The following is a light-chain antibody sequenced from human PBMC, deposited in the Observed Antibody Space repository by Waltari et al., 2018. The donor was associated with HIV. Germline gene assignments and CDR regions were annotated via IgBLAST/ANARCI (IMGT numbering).Light chain of an antibody. V-gene: IGLV2-8*01. J-gene: IGLJ2*01. Sequence: QSALTQPPPASGSPGQSVTISCPGPSRDIGLYNFFSWYQHHPGKAPKLMISEVSRRPSGVPDRFSGSKSGNTASLTVSGLQAEDEAAYYCFSYAGNNYLLFGGGTKLTVL. CDR3: FSYAGNNYLL. CDR2: EVS. CDR1: SRDIGLYNF.